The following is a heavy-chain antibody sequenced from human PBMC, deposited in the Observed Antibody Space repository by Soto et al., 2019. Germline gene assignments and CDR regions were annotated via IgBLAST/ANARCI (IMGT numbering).Heavy chain of an antibody. CDR2: ISGSGGST. J-gene: IGHJ4*02. CDR1: GFTFSSYA. V-gene: IGHV3-23*01. Sequence: GGSLRLSCAASGFTFSSYAMSWVRQAPGKGLEWVSAISGSGGSTYYADSVKGRFTISRDNSKNTLYLQMNSLRAEDTAVYYCAKAHIVVVTAIVHYDYWGQGTLVTVSS. CDR3: AKAHIVVVTAIVHYDY. D-gene: IGHD2-21*02.